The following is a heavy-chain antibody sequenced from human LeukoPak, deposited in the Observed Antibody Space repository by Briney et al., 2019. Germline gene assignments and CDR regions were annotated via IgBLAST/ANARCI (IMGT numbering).Heavy chain of an antibody. D-gene: IGHD2-15*01. J-gene: IGHJ1*01. CDR3: AKDFSCSGGSCYPRIEVDFQH. CDR1: GYTFTNYD. Sequence: ASVKVSCKASGYTFTNYDINWVRQAPGQGLEWMGIINPSGGSTSYAQKFQGRVTMTRDTSTSTVYMELSSLRSEDTAVYYCAKDFSCSGGSCYPRIEVDFQHWGQGTLVTVSS. CDR2: INPSGGST. V-gene: IGHV1-46*03.